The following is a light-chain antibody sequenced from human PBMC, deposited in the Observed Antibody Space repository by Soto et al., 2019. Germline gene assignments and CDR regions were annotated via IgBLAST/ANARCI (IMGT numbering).Light chain of an antibody. CDR3: QQRSYWPRT. CDR2: RAS. V-gene: IGKV3D-20*02. Sequence: EIVLTQSPGTLSLTPGERATLSCRASQSVSSDYLAWYQQKPGQTPKVLIYRASSRATGIPDRFSGSGSGTDFTLTISSLEPEDFAVYYCQQRSYWPRTFGQGTKVEIK. CDR1: QSVSSDY. J-gene: IGKJ1*01.